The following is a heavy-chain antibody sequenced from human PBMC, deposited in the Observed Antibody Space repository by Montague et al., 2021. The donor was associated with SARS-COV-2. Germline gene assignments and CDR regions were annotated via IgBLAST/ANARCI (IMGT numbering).Heavy chain of an antibody. V-gene: IGHV4-39*06. CDR2: VYYNGNT. J-gene: IGHJ5*01. D-gene: IGHD2-21*01. CDR1: GGSTSSSSDY. CDR3: ARIAYCSPRGCRGPNGFDS. Sequence: SETLSLTCSVSGGSTSSSSDYWGWIRQPPGKGLEWIGSVYYNGNTYYNPSLRSRATVSVETSRNQFPLKLTSVTAADTAVYYCARIAYCSPRGCRGPNGFDSWGQGSLVTVSS.